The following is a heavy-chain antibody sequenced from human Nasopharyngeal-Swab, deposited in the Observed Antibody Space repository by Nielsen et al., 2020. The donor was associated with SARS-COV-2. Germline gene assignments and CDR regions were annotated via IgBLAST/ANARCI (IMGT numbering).Heavy chain of an antibody. Sequence: GGSLRLSCAASGFTFSSYSLNWVRPAPGTGMEWVSSISSSSSYIYYADSVKGRLTISSDNAKHSLYLQMNSLRGEDTAVYYCARGGYCSSTSCETYYYYGMDVWGQGTTVTVSS. D-gene: IGHD2-2*01. CDR3: ARGGYCSSTSCETYYYYGMDV. J-gene: IGHJ6*02. V-gene: IGHV3-21*01. CDR2: ISSSSSYI. CDR1: GFTFSSYS.